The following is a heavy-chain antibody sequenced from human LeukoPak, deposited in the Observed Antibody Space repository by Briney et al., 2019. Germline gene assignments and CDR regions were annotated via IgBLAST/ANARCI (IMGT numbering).Heavy chain of an antibody. Sequence: SETLSLTCTVSGGSIGPYYWSWIRQPAGKGLEWIGRIYTSGSTNYNPSLKSRVTMSVDPSKNQFSLKLSSVTAADTAVYYCARAKDNYRGNDAFDIWGQGTMVTVSS. D-gene: IGHD4/OR15-4a*01. CDR3: ARAKDNYRGNDAFDI. V-gene: IGHV4-4*07. J-gene: IGHJ3*02. CDR1: GGSIGPYY. CDR2: IYTSGST.